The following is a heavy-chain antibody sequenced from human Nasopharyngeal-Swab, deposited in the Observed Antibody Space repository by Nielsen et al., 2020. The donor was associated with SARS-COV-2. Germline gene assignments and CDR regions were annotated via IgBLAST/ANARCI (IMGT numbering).Heavy chain of an antibody. V-gene: IGHV4-31*03. J-gene: IGHJ4*02. D-gene: IGHD2/OR15-2a*01. Sequence: SETLSLTCTVSGGSFSSDGYFWTWIRQHPGKGLEWIGSISYSGYTYYSPSLMSRVTMSVDTSKDHFSLRLTSVTAADTAVYYCARALSLRGPYYWGQGTLVTVSS. CDR3: ARALSLRGPYY. CDR2: ISYSGYT. CDR1: GGSFSSDGYF.